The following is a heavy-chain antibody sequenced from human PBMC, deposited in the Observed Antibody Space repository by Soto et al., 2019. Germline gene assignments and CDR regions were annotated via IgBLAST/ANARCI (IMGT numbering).Heavy chain of an antibody. D-gene: IGHD5-18*01. CDR1: GFTFSSYS. CDR2: ISSSSSTI. V-gene: IGHV3-48*02. Sequence: GGSLRLSCAASGFTFSSYSMNWVRQAPGKGLEWVSYISSSSSTIYYADSVKGRFTISRDNAKNSLYLQMNSLRDEDTAVYYCAREGDGPRWLQPESYYFDYWGQGTLGTVSS. J-gene: IGHJ4*02. CDR3: AREGDGPRWLQPESYYFDY.